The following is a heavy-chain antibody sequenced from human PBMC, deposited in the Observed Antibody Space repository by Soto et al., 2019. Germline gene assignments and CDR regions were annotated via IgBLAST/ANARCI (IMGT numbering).Heavy chain of an antibody. J-gene: IGHJ6*03. D-gene: IGHD4-17*01. CDR3: ARAGIPYSDFLRYYYYMDV. CDR1: GFTFDGYG. CDR2: TNWSGSDT. Sequence: GGSLRLSCAASGFTFDGYGMSWVRQAPGKGLEWVSGTNWSGSDTGYADSVKGRFTISRDNAKNSLYLQMNSLRAEDTALYLCARAGIPYSDFLRYYYYMDVWGKGTTVTVSS. V-gene: IGHV3-20*01.